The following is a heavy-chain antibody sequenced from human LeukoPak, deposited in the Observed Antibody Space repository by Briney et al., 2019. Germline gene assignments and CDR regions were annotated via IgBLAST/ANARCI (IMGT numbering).Heavy chain of an antibody. CDR1: GGSISTSNYY. D-gene: IGHD6-25*01. V-gene: IGHV4-39*01. J-gene: IGHJ6*03. CDR3: ARHPRQTYYFYMDV. CDR2: IYYSGST. Sequence: SETLSLTCTVSGGSISTSNYYWGWIRQPPGKGLEWIASIYYSGSTYYDPSLKSRVTISVDTSKNQFSLKLSSVTAADAGVYYCARHPRQTYYFYMDVWGKGTTVTISS.